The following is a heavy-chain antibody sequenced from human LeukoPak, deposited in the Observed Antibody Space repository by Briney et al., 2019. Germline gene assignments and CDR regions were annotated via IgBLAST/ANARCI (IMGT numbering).Heavy chain of an antibody. CDR3: ATDTSITAAGNLTY. CDR2: IIPMFDSE. Sequence: GASVKVSCKASRGPFNNYAISWVRQAPGQGLEWMVGIIPMFDSENYAQKFQGRVTITADESTSTAYMELNSLRSEDTAVYFCATDTSITAAGNLTYWGQGTLVTVSS. CDR1: RGPFNNYA. V-gene: IGHV1-69*13. J-gene: IGHJ4*02. D-gene: IGHD6-13*01.